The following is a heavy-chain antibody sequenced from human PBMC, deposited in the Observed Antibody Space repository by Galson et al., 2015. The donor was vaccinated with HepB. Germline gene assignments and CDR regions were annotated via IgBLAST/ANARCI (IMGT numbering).Heavy chain of an antibody. V-gene: IGHV3-9*01. CDR2: ISWNSGSI. CDR3: AKDIEDYYDSSGLTLDY. CDR1: GFTFDDYA. Sequence: SLRLSCAASGFTFDDYAMHWVRQAPGKGLEWVSGISWNSGSIGYADSVKGRFTISRDNAKNSLYLQMNSLRAEDTALYYCAKDIEDYYDSSGLTLDYWGQGTLVTVSS. D-gene: IGHD3-22*01. J-gene: IGHJ4*02.